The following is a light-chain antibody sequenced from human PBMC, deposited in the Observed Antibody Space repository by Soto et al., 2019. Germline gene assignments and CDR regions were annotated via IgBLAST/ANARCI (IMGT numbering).Light chain of an antibody. Sequence: QSVLTQPPSASGTPGQRVTISCSGSSSNIGSNYVSWYQQLPGTAPKLLIYRNNQRPSGVPDRFSGSKSGTSGPLAISGLRSEDEADYYCAAWDDSLSGFAVFGGGTQLTVL. CDR1: SSNIGSNY. J-gene: IGLJ7*01. V-gene: IGLV1-47*01. CDR2: RNN. CDR3: AAWDDSLSGFAV.